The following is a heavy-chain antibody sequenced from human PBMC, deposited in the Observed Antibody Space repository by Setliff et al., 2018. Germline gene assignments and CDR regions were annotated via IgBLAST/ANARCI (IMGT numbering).Heavy chain of an antibody. CDR1: GFTFRKYW. Sequence: PGGSLRLSCGASGFTFRKYWMYWVRQVPGKGLVWVSRINGDGTITNYADSVKGRFTISRDNAKNSLYLQMNGLRAEDTAVYYCARDVYDFRTGLAAPWGQGTLVTVSS. CDR3: ARDVYDFRTGLAAP. CDR2: INGDGTIT. D-gene: IGHD3-3*01. V-gene: IGHV3-74*01. J-gene: IGHJ5*02.